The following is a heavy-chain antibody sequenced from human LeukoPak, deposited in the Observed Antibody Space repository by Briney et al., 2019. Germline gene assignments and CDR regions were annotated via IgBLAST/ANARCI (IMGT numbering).Heavy chain of an antibody. CDR3: ARGRGSTSRY. Sequence: ASVKVSCKASGYTFINYGITWVRQAPGQGLEWMGWISTYNGDTNYAQNLQGRVTMSTDTSTSTAYMELRSLRFDDTAVYYCARGRGSTSRYWGQGTLVTVSS. J-gene: IGHJ4*02. CDR1: GYTFINYG. D-gene: IGHD5-12*01. CDR2: ISTYNGDT. V-gene: IGHV1-18*01.